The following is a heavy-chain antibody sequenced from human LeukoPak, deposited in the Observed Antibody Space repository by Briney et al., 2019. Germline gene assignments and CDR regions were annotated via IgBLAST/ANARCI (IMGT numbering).Heavy chain of an antibody. CDR3: ARGPYDSSGYYLDH. Sequence: PGGSLRLSCAASGFTFSDHYMDWVRQAPGKGLEWVGRIRNKLHSYTTENAASVKGRFTISRDDSKNSMYLQMNSLKTEDTAVYFCARGPYDSSGYYLDHWGQGTLVTVSS. V-gene: IGHV3-72*01. J-gene: IGHJ4*02. CDR1: GFTFSDHY. D-gene: IGHD3-22*01. CDR2: IRNKLHSYTT.